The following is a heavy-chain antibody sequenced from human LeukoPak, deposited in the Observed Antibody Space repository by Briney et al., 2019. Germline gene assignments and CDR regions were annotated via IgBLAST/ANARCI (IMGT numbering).Heavy chain of an antibody. Sequence: GGSLRLSCAASGFTFSDYVMSWLRQAPGKGLESVSRIKSDGNSTSYAESVKGRFTISRDNAKNTLYLQMNNLGVEDTAVYYCARESVTDISRQSDAFDIWGQGTMVTVS. J-gene: IGHJ3*02. CDR2: IKSDGNST. D-gene: IGHD2-21*02. V-gene: IGHV3-74*01. CDR1: GFTFSDYV. CDR3: ARESVTDISRQSDAFDI.